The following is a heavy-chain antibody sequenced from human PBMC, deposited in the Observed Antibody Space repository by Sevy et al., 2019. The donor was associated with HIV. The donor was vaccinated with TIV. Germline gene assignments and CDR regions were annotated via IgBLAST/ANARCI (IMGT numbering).Heavy chain of an antibody. CDR3: ARNRVRSSGRRLEAFDI. J-gene: IGHJ3*02. CDR1: GYSISSSNW. CDR2: IYYSGRT. Sequence: SETLSLTCAVSGYSISSSNWWGWIRQPPGKGLEWIGYIYYSGRTYHNPSLKGRVSMSVDTSKNQFSLKLSSVTAVDTAVYYCARNRVRSSGRRLEAFDIWGQGTMVTVSS. D-gene: IGHD3-22*01. V-gene: IGHV4-28*01.